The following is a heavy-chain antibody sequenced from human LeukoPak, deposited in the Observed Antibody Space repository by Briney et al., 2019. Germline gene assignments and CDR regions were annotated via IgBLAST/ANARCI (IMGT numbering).Heavy chain of an antibody. CDR1: GLTFSSYS. D-gene: IGHD1-26*01. CDR2: ISSSSSTI. J-gene: IGHJ6*03. CDR3: AKDLRYSGSYLHYYYYMDV. V-gene: IGHV3-48*01. Sequence: GGSLRLSCAGSGLTFSSYSMNWVRQAPGKGLEWVSYISSSSSTIYYADSVKGRFTISRDNSKNTLYLQMNSLRAEDTAVYYCAKDLRYSGSYLHYYYYMDVWGKGTTVTVSS.